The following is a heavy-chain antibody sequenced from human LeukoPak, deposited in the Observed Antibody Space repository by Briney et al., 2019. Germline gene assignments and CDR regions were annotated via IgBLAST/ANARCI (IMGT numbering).Heavy chain of an antibody. J-gene: IGHJ1*01. Sequence: VASVKVSCKASGYTFTGYYMHWVRQAPGQGLEWMGWINPNSGGTNYAQKFQGRVTMTGDTSISTAYMELSRLRSDDTAVYYCARDHARYGDQDKYFQHWGQGTLVTVSS. V-gene: IGHV1-2*02. CDR1: GYTFTGYY. CDR2: INPNSGGT. CDR3: ARDHARYGDQDKYFQH. D-gene: IGHD4-17*01.